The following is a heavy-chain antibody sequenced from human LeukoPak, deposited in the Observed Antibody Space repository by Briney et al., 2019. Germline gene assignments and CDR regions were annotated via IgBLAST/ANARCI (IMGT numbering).Heavy chain of an antibody. CDR3: ARRAYYYDSSGYGTLIDY. V-gene: IGHV4-34*01. J-gene: IGHJ4*02. D-gene: IGHD3-22*01. CDR2: INHSGST. CDR1: GGSFSGYY. Sequence: PSETLSLTCAVYGGSFSGYYWRWIRQPPGKGLYWIGEINHSGSTNYNPSLKSRVTISVDTSKNQFSLKLSSVTAADTAVYYCARRAYYYDSSGYGTLIDYWGQGTLVTVSS.